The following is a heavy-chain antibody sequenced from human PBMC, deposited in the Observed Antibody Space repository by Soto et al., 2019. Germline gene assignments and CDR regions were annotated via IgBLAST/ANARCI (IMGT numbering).Heavy chain of an antibody. CDR2: IYYSGST. Sequence: SETLSLTCTVSGGSISSYYWSWIRQPPGKGLEWIGYIYYSGSTNYNPSLKSRVTISVDTSKNQFSLKLSSVTAADTAVYYCARGYSSSHNVRVFYYYYYMDVWGKGTTVTVSS. J-gene: IGHJ6*03. V-gene: IGHV4-59*01. D-gene: IGHD6-6*01. CDR3: ARGYSSSHNVRVFYYYYYMDV. CDR1: GGSISSYY.